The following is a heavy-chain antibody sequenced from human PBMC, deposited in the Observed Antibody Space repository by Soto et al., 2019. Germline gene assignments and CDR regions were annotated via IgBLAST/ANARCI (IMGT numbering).Heavy chain of an antibody. CDR2: ISYSAKT. Sequence: SETLSLTCGVSGYSITSGFCWGWVRQSPGKGLEWIGSISYSAKTFYNPSLPSRLSIAVDTSMNQFSLRLTSVTAADTALYYCTRGAGAPWVRFDSWGQGTLVTVSS. V-gene: IGHV4-38-2*01. CDR3: TRGAGAPWVRFDS. CDR1: GYSITSGFC. J-gene: IGHJ4*02. D-gene: IGHD3-22*01.